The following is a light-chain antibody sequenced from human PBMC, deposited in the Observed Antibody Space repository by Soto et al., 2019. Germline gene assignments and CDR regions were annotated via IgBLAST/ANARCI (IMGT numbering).Light chain of an antibody. CDR2: DAS. CDR1: QRISRN. V-gene: IGKV3-15*01. J-gene: IGKJ1*01. Sequence: TVMTESPPAITVSQEAHAPLSCRTSQRISRNLAWYQQKPGQAPRLLIYDASTRATAIPARFSGSGSETEFTLTISSLQSEDSAVYYCQQYNTWPPWPFGQGTKVDIK. CDR3: QQYNTWPPWP.